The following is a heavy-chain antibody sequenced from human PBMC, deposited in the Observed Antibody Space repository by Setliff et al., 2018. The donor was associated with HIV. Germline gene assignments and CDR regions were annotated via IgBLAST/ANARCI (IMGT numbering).Heavy chain of an antibody. J-gene: IGHJ6*02. D-gene: IGHD3-22*01. CDR1: GYSISSGYY. CDR2: IYHSGST. CDR3: ARADDYYDSSGYYRYYYDGMDV. V-gene: IGHV4-38-2*01. Sequence: LSLTCAVSGYSISSGYYWGWIRQPPGKGLEWIGSIYHSGSTYYNPSLKSRVTISVDTSKNQFSLKLSSVTAADTAVYYCARADDYYDSSGYYRYYYDGMDVWGQGTTVTVSS.